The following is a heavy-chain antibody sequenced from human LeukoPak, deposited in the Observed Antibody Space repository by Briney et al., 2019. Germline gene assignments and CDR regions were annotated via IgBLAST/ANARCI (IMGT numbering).Heavy chain of an antibody. CDR1: GGSFSGYY. J-gene: IGHJ6*03. CDR2: INHSGST. D-gene: IGHD1-26*01. Sequence: PSETLSLTCAVYGGSFSGYYWSWIRQPPGKGLEWIGEINHSGSTNYNPSLKSRVTISVGKSKNQFSLKLSSVTAADTAVYYCARMVGWGARRYYYYYMDVWGKGTTVTISS. CDR3: ARMVGWGARRYYYYYMDV. V-gene: IGHV4-34*01.